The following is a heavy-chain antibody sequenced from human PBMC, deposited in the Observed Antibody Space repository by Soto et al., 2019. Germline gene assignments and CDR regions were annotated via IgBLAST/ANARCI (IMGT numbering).Heavy chain of an antibody. D-gene: IGHD2-15*01. CDR3: ATDTDEMAAALST. CDR2: AYYSGSP. CDR1: GGSFSGYY. V-gene: IGHV4-34*09. J-gene: IGHJ5*02. Sequence: SETLSLTCAVYGGSFSGYYWSWIRQPPGKGLEWIGDAYYSGSPYYNPSLKSRITISIDTSKNQFSLKLSSVTAADTAVYYCATDTDEMAAALSTWGQGTLVTVS.